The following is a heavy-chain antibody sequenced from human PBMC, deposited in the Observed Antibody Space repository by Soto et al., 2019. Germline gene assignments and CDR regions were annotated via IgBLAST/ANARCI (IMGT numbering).Heavy chain of an antibody. V-gene: IGHV3-23*01. CDR2: ISGSGGST. D-gene: IGHD2-21*01. Sequence: PGGSLRLSCAASGFTFSSYAMSWVRQAPGKGLEWVSAISGSGGSTYYADSVKGRFTISRDNSKNTLYLQMNSLRAEDTAVYYCAKDQGDSPYYYYGMYVRGQGTMVTVSS. J-gene: IGHJ6*02. CDR1: GFTFSSYA. CDR3: AKDQGDSPYYYYGMYV.